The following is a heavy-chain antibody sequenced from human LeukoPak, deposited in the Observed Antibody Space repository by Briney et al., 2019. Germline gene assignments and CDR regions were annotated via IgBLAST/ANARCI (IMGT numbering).Heavy chain of an antibody. D-gene: IGHD3-10*01. V-gene: IGHV3-74*01. J-gene: IGHJ5*02. CDR1: GFTSSSYW. CDR3: VRGRGSYGWFHP. CDR2: ISGDGTAR. Sequence: PGGSLRLSCAASGFTSSSYWMHWVRQVPGKGLVWVSRISGDGTARNYADSVKGRFTISRDDAKNTVDLQMNSLRGEDTAVYYCVRGRGSYGWFHPWGQRTLVTVSS.